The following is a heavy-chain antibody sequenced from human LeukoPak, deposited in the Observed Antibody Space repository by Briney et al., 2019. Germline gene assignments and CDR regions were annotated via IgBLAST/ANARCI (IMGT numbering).Heavy chain of an antibody. Sequence: ASVKVPCKVSGYTFTDYYMHWVQQAPGKGLEWMGLVDPEDGETIYAEKFQGRVTITADTSTDTAYMELSSLRSEDTAVYYCATSEDCSSTSCPYYYYYYMDVWGKGTTVTVSS. CDR2: VDPEDGET. CDR1: GYTFTDYY. D-gene: IGHD2-2*01. J-gene: IGHJ6*03. CDR3: ATSEDCSSTSCPYYYYYYMDV. V-gene: IGHV1-69-2*01.